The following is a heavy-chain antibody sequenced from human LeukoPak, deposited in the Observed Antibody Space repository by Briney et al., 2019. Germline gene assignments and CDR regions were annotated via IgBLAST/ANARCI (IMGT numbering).Heavy chain of an antibody. J-gene: IGHJ4*02. V-gene: IGHV3-48*03. CDR3: ARIRGDIYGDQPDY. Sequence: GGSLRLSCAASGXTFSDSEVNWVRQAPGKGLDWVSYISASGSTIYYADSVKGRFTISRDNAKNSLYLQMNSLRAEDTAVYYCARIRGDIYGDQPDYWGQGTLVTVSS. CDR2: ISASGSTI. D-gene: IGHD4-17*01. CDR1: GXTFSDSE.